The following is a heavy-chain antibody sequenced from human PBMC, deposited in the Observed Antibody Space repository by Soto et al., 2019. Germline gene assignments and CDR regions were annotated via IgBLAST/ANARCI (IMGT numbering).Heavy chain of an antibody. Sequence: EASVKVSCKASGYTFINYGISWVRQAPGQGLEWMGWISTYNGYTNYAQKLQGRVTMTTDSSTSTAYMELRSLRSDDTAVYYCARWDCSSTSCRSNVFDIWGQGTMVTGSS. CDR2: ISTYNGYT. J-gene: IGHJ3*02. CDR1: GYTFINYG. D-gene: IGHD2-2*01. V-gene: IGHV1-18*01. CDR3: ARWDCSSTSCRSNVFDI.